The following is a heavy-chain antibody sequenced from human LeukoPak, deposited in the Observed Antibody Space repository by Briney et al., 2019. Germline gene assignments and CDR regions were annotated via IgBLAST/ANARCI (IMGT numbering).Heavy chain of an antibody. Sequence: GGSLRLSCAASGFTFSSYWMHWVRQAPGKGLVWVSRINRNGSSTSYADSVKGRFTISRDNAKNTLYLQMNSLRVEDTAIYYCAKQQSGSYSEGFDYWGQGTLVTVSS. V-gene: IGHV3-74*01. D-gene: IGHD1-26*01. CDR1: GFTFSSYW. J-gene: IGHJ4*02. CDR3: AKQQSGSYSEGFDY. CDR2: INRNGSST.